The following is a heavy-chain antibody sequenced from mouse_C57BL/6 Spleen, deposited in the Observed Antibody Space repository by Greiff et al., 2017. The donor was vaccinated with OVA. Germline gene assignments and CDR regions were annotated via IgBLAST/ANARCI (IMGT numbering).Heavy chain of an antibody. Sequence: EVKLQESGPGLVKPSQSLSLTCSVTGYSITSGYYWNWIRQFPGNKLEWMGYISYDGSNNYNPSLKNRISITRDTSKNQFFLKLNSVTTEDTATYYCARGSFMITYAMDYWGQGTSVTVSS. CDR3: ARGSFMITYAMDY. J-gene: IGHJ4*01. CDR1: GYSITSGYY. D-gene: IGHD2-4*01. V-gene: IGHV3-6*01. CDR2: ISYDGSN.